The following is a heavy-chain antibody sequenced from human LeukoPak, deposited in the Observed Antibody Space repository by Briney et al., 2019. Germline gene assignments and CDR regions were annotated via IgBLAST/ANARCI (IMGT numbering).Heavy chain of an antibody. CDR3: AKDPRAAGTEYYFDY. Sequence: GGSLRLSCAASGFTFSSYAMHWVRQAPGKGLEWVAVISYDGSNKYYADSVKGRFTISRDNSKNTLYLQMNSLRAEDTAVYYCAKDPRAAGTEYYFDYWGQGTLVTVSS. V-gene: IGHV3-30-3*01. J-gene: IGHJ4*02. D-gene: IGHD6-13*01. CDR1: GFTFSSYA. CDR2: ISYDGSNK.